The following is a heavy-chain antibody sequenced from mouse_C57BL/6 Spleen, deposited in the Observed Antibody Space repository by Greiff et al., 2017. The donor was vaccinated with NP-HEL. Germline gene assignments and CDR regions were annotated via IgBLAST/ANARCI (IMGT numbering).Heavy chain of an antibody. CDR1: GYTFTSYG. Sequence: VQLVESGAELARPGASVKLSCKASGYTFTSYGISWVKQRTGQGLEWIGEIYPRSGNTYYNEKFKGKATLTADKSSSTAYMELRSLTSEDSAVYFCARPDYYGSSRSFAYWGQGTLVTVSA. D-gene: IGHD1-1*01. J-gene: IGHJ3*01. CDR2: IYPRSGNT. CDR3: ARPDYYGSSRSFAY. V-gene: IGHV1-81*01.